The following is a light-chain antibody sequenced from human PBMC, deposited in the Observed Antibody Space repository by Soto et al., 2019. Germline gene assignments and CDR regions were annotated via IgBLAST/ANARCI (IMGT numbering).Light chain of an antibody. CDR1: QSVSSSY. V-gene: IGKV3-11*01. CDR2: DAS. J-gene: IGKJ5*01. Sequence: EIVMTQSPGTLSLSPGERATLSCRASQSVSSSYLAWYQQNPGQAPRLLISDASNRATGIPARFSGSGSGTDFTLTISSLEPEDFAVYYCHQRQYWPPITFGQGTRLEIK. CDR3: HQRQYWPPIT.